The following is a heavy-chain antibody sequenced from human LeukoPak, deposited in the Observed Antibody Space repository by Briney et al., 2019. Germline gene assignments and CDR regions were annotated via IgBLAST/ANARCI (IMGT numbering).Heavy chain of an antibody. D-gene: IGHD3-10*01. CDR1: GFTFGDYA. V-gene: IGHV3-49*04. J-gene: IGHJ4*02. Sequence: PGGSLRLSCSASGFTFGDYAMSWVRQAPGKGLEWVGFIRKKAYGGATEYAASVKGRFTISRDDSKSIAYLQMSSLKTEDTAVYYCTRDRRFLPFDFWGQGTLVTVSS. CDR2: IRKKAYGGAT. CDR3: TRDRRFLPFDF.